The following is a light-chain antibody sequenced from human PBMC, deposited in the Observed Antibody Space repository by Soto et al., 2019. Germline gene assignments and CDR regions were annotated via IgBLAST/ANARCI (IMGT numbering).Light chain of an antibody. V-gene: IGKV3-20*01. J-gene: IGKJ1*01. CDR2: GAS. CDR1: QSVSGSY. Sequence: EFVLTQSPGTLSLSPGERATLSCRASQSVSGSYLAWYQQKPGQAPRLLIYGASSRATGIPDRFSGSGSGSDCTLTINRLEPDDFAVYYCQQYGTARTFGQGTKVEIK. CDR3: QQYGTART.